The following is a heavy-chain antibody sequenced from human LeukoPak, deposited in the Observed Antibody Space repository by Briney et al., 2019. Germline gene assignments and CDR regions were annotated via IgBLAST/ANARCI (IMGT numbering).Heavy chain of an antibody. CDR2: IIPILGIA. CDR3: ARGYCSSTSCYGGNWFDP. V-gene: IGHV1-69*02. J-gene: IGHJ5*02. CDR1: GGTFSSYT. D-gene: IGHD2-2*01. Sequence: SVKVSCKASGGTFSSYTISWVRQAPGQGLEWMGRIIPILGIANYAQKFHGRVTITADKSTSTAYMELSSLRSEDTAVYYCARGYCSSTSCYGGNWFDPWGQGTLVTVSS.